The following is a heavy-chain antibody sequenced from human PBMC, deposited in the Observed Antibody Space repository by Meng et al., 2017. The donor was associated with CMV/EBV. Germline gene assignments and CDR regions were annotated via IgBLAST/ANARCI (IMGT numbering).Heavy chain of an antibody. CDR3: ARGRVSDCSSASCYRGGHYYYYGMDV. Sequence: ASVQVSCKASGYTFTSYYINWVRQATGQGLEWMGWMNPNSGNTGYAPESQGRVTMIRNTSISTAYMELSSLRSEDTAVYYCARGRVSDCSSASCYRGGHYYYYGMDVWGQGTTVTVSS. D-gene: IGHD2-2*01. V-gene: IGHV1-8*01. CDR1: GYTFTSYY. J-gene: IGHJ6*02. CDR2: MNPNSGNT.